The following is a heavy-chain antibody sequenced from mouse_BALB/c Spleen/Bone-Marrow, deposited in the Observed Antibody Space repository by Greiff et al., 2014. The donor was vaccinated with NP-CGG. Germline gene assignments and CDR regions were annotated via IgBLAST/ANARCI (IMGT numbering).Heavy chain of an antibody. J-gene: IGHJ2*01. Sequence: VQLKESGPELVKPGASVKMSCKASGYTFTSYVMHWVKQKPGQGLEWIGYFNPYNDGPKYNEKFKGKATLTSDKSSSTAYMELSRLTSEDSAVHYCAIHEGYFDYWGQGTTLTVSS. CDR2: FNPYNDGP. CDR3: AIHEGYFDY. V-gene: IGHV1-14*01. CDR1: GYTFTSYV.